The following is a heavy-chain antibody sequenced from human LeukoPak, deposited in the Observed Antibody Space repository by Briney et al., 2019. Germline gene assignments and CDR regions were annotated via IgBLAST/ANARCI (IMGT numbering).Heavy chain of an antibody. D-gene: IGHD5-18*01. CDR2: IIPIFGTA. J-gene: IGHJ4*02. CDR3: ARDLRDTAMVNLVL. V-gene: IGHV1-69*13. Sequence: ASVKVSCKASGYTFTSYDINWVRQAPGQGLEWMGGIIPIFGTANYAQKFQGRVTITADESTSTAYMELSSLRSEDTAVYYCARDLRDTAMVNLVLWGQGTLVTVSS. CDR1: GYTFTSYD.